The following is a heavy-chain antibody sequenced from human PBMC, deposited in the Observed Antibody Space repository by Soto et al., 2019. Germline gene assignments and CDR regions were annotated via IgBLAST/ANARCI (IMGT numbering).Heavy chain of an antibody. CDR3: TSITEIYYDSSGYTDY. CDR2: IRSKAYGGTT. CDR1: GFTCGDYA. V-gene: IGHV3-49*03. D-gene: IGHD3-22*01. Sequence: GSLRLSCTASGFTCGDYAMSWFRQAPGKGLDWVGFIRSKAYGGTTEYAASVKGRFTISRDDSKSIAYLQMNSLKTEDTAVYYCTSITEIYYDSSGYTDYWGQGTLVTVSS. J-gene: IGHJ4*02.